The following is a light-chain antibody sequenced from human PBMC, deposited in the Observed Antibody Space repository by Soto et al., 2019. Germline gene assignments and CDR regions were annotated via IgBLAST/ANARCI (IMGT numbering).Light chain of an antibody. Sequence: QSVLTQPRSGSGSPGQSGTLSCTGTSSDVGGYNYVSWYQQHPGKAPKLMIYDVSKRPSGVPDRFSGSKSGNTASLTISGLQAEDEADYYCCSYAGSYTYVFGTGTRSPS. CDR1: SSDVGGYNY. CDR2: DVS. V-gene: IGLV2-11*01. J-gene: IGLJ1*01. CDR3: CSYAGSYTYV.